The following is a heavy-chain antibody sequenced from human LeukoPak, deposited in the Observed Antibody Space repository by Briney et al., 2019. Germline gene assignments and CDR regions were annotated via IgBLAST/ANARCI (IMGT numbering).Heavy chain of an antibody. J-gene: IGHJ4*02. CDR1: GFTFDDYT. CDR2: ISWDGGST. D-gene: IGHD1-26*01. CDR3: AKDIKGGGIVGATGSFDY. V-gene: IGHV3-43*01. Sequence: PGGSLRLSCAASGFTFDDYTMHWVRQAPGKGLEWVSLISWDGGSTYYADSVKGRFTISRDNSKNSLYLQMNSLRTEDTALYYCAKDIKGGGIVGATGSFDYWGQGTLVTVSS.